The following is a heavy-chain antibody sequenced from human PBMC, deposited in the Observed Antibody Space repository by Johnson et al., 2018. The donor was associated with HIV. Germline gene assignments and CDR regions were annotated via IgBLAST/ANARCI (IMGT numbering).Heavy chain of an antibody. CDR3: AREMAWEDAFDI. Sequence: QVQLVESGGDLVKPGGSLRLSCAASGFTFSDYYMNLIRLAPGKGLEWVSYISSSGSAIKYADSVKGRFPIARDNAKTSLFLQMRSLRPEDTAVYFCAREMAWEDAFDIWGQGTMVTVSS. CDR2: ISSSGSAI. D-gene: IGHD5-24*01. J-gene: IGHJ3*02. CDR1: GFTFSDYY. V-gene: IGHV3-11*04.